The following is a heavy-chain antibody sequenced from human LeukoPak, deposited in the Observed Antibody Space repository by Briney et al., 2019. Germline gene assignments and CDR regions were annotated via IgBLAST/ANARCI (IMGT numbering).Heavy chain of an antibody. J-gene: IGHJ3*02. CDR2: MNPNSGNT. D-gene: IGHD5-24*01. Sequence: ASVKVSCKTSGYTFTGYYMHWVRQAPGQGLEWMGWMNPNSGNTGYAQKFQGRVTITRNTSISTAYMELSSLRSEDTAVYYCASRIRDGYNSGAFDIWGQGTMVTVSS. CDR3: ASRIRDGYNSGAFDI. V-gene: IGHV1-8*03. CDR1: GYTFTGYY.